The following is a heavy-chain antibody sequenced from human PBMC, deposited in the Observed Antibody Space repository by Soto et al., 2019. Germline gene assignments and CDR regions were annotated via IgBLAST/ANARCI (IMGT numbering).Heavy chain of an antibody. CDR3: ATRSSPPIYYYYMDV. D-gene: IGHD3-10*01. CDR1: GYTLTELS. J-gene: IGHJ6*03. CDR2: FDPEDGET. V-gene: IGHV1-24*01. Sequence: ASVKVSCKVSGYTLTELSMHWVRQAPGKGLEWMGGFDPEDGETIYAQKFQGRVTMTEDTSTDTAYMELSRLRSEDTAVYYCATRSSPPIYYYYMDVWGKGTTVTVSS.